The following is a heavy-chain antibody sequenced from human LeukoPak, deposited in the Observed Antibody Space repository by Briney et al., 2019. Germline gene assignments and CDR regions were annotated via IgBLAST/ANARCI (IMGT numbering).Heavy chain of an antibody. CDR1: GGSISSYY. CDR2: IYYSGST. Sequence: PSETLSLACTVSGGSISSYYWSWIRQPPGKGLEWIGYIYYSGSTNYNPSLKSRVTISVDTSKNQFSLKLSSVTAADTAVYFCARGPYSYDSSGAFDIWGQGTMVTVSS. D-gene: IGHD3-22*01. CDR3: ARGPYSYDSSGAFDI. V-gene: IGHV4-59*08. J-gene: IGHJ3*02.